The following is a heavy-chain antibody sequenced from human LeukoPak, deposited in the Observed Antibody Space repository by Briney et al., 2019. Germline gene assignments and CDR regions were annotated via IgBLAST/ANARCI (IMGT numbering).Heavy chain of an antibody. CDR2: ISSSSYI. D-gene: IGHD2-15*01. J-gene: IGHJ4*02. V-gene: IGHV3-21*01. CDR3: ARRLYCSGGSCKYFDY. Sequence: GGSLRLSCAASGFTFSSYSMNWVRQAPGKGLEWVSSISSSSYIYYADSVKGRFTISRDNAKNSLYLQMNSLRAEDTAVYYCARRLYCSGGSCKYFDYWGQGTLVTVSS. CDR1: GFTFSSYS.